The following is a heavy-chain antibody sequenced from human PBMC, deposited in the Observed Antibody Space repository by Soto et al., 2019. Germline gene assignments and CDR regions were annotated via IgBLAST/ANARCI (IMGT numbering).Heavy chain of an antibody. D-gene: IGHD7-27*01. V-gene: IGHV1-69*13. Sequence: SVKVSCKAYGGTFNSFGIKWVRQAPGQGLEWVGGIIPVFGTINYAQKFRGRVTITADASTSTSYMELSSLRSDDTAVYYCAIENWGPGGHYFDYWGQGTLVGVSS. J-gene: IGHJ4*02. CDR1: GGTFNSFG. CDR2: IIPVFGTI. CDR3: AIENWGPGGHYFDY.